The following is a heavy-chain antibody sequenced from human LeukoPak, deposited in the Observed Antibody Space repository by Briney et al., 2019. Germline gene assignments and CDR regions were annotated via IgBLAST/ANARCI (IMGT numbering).Heavy chain of an antibody. CDR3: AKAHYGDYAYYLDY. D-gene: IGHD4-17*01. CDR1: GFTFDDYA. V-gene: IGHV3-9*01. CDR2: ISWNSGSI. J-gene: IGHJ4*02. Sequence: PGGSLRLSCAASGFTFDDYAMHWVRQAPGKGLEWVSGISWNSGSIGYADSVKGRFTISRDNAKNSLYLQMNSLRAEDTALYYCAKAHYGDYAYYLDYWGQGTLVTVSS.